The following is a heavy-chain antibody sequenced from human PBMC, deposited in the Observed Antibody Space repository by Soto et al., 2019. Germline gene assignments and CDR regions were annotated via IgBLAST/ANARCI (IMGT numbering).Heavy chain of an antibody. V-gene: IGHV1-69*13. CDR1: AGTISYYA. CDR2: IIPIFGTA. Sequence: SVYVAFHGSAGTISYYAMSRARQAPGQGLEWMGGIIPIFGTANYAQKFQGRVTITADESTSTAYMELSRLRAEDTAVYYCATQTSDAFDIWGQGIMVTVS. J-gene: IGHJ3*02. D-gene: IGHD2-2*01. CDR3: ATQTSDAFDI.